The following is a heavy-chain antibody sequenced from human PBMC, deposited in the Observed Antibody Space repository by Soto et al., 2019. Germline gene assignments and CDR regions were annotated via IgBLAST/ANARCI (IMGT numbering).Heavy chain of an antibody. CDR2: IIPIFGTA. Sequence: QVQLVQSGAEVKKPGSSVKVSCKASGGTFSSYAISWVRQAPGQGLEWMGGIIPIFGTANYAQKFQGRGTITADESTSTAYMELSSLGSEDTAVYYCSRGRAGGQLRYYYGMDVWGQGTTVTVSS. CDR1: GGTFSSYA. V-gene: IGHV1-69*01. CDR3: SRGRAGGQLRYYYGMDV. J-gene: IGHJ6*01. D-gene: IGHD6-6*01.